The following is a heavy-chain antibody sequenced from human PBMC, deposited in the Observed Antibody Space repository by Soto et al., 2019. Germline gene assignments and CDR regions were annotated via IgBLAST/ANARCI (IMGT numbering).Heavy chain of an antibody. V-gene: IGHV4-59*01. CDR3: ARVVVAGPGRPYYMDY. CDR2: IYYSGST. D-gene: IGHD2-15*01. CDR1: GGSISSYY. J-gene: IGHJ4*02. Sequence: SETLSLTCTVSGGSISSYYWCWIRQPPGKGLEWIGYIYYSGSTNYNPSLKSRVSIAVDTSKNQFSLKLSSVTAADTAVYYCARVVVAGPGRPYYMDYWGQGTLVTVSS.